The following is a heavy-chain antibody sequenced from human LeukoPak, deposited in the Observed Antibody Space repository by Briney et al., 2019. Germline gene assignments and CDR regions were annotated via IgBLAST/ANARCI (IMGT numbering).Heavy chain of an antibody. CDR1: GFTFGDYA. D-gene: IGHD3-22*01. J-gene: IGHJ4*02. V-gene: IGHV3-43*02. CDR3: AKDSAYYDTSGYYSFPDF. Sequence: GGSLRLSCAASGFTFGDYAMHWVRQAPGKGLEWVSLISGDGGSTYFADSVKGRFTISRDNSKNSLYLQMNSLRTEDTALYYCAKDSAYYDTSGYYSFPDFWGQGTLVTVSS. CDR2: ISGDGGST.